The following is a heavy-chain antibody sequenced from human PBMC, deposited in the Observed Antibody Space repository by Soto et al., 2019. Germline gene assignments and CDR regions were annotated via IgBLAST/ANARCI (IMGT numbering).Heavy chain of an antibody. J-gene: IGHJ6*02. V-gene: IGHV4-59*01. CDR3: ARNSVGPTPYYYGMDV. D-gene: IGHD1-26*01. CDR1: GGSISSYY. CDR2: ISYSGST. Sequence: SETLSLTCTVSGGSISSYYWSWIRQPPGKGLEWIGYISYSGSTNYNPSLKSRVTISVDTSKNQFSLNLNSVTAADTAVYYCARNSVGPTPYYYGMDVWGQGTTVTVSS.